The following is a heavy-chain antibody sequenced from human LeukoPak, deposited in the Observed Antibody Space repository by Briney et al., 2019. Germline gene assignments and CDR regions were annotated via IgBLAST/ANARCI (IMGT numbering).Heavy chain of an antibody. CDR3: ARDRGRWLRRPLDY. V-gene: IGHV3-30*04. J-gene: IGHJ4*02. D-gene: IGHD5-24*01. CDR2: ISYDGSNK. CDR1: GFTFSSYA. Sequence: GGSLRLSCAASGFTFSSYAMHWVRQAPGKGLEWVAVISYDGSNKYYADSVKGRFTISRDNSKNTLYLQMNSLRAEDTAVYYCARDRGRWLRRPLDYWGQGTLVTVSS.